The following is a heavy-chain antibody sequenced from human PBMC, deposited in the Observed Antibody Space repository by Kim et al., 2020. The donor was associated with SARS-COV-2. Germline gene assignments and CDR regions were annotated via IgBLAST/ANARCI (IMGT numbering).Heavy chain of an antibody. CDR2: ISSSSSYT. CDR1: GFTFSDYY. Sequence: GGSLRLSCAASGFTFSDYYMSWIRQAPGKGLEWVSYISSSSSYTNYADSVKGRFTISRDNAKNSLYLQMNSLRAEDTAVYYCARDCRLQRYFDWLSYGWLDYWGQGTLVTVSS. D-gene: IGHD3-9*01. V-gene: IGHV3-11*06. J-gene: IGHJ4*02. CDR3: ARDCRLQRYFDWLSYGWLDY.